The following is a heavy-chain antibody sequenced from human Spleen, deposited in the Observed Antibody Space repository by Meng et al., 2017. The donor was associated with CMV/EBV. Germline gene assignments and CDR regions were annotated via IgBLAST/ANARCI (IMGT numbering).Heavy chain of an antibody. CDR2: IYYSGST. CDR3: ASIPDGYNVYYYYGMDV. CDR1: GGSISSGGYY. Sequence: SETLSLTCTVSGGSISSGGYYWSWIRQPPGKGLEWIGSIYYSGSTYYNPSLKSRVTISVDTSKNQFSLKLSSVTAADTAVYYCASIPDGYNVYYYYGMDVWGQGTTVTVSS. D-gene: IGHD5-24*01. J-gene: IGHJ6*02. V-gene: IGHV4-39*07.